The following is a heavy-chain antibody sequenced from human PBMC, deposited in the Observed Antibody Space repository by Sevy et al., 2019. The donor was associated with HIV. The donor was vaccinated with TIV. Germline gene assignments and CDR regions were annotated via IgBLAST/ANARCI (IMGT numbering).Heavy chain of an antibody. V-gene: IGHV3-23*01. CDR1: GFTFSSYA. CDR2: ISGSGGST. J-gene: IGHJ6*02. Sequence: GGSLRLSCAASGFTFSSYAMSWVRQAPGKGLEWVSGISGSGGSTVHADSVKGRFTISRDNSKNTLYLQVNSLRAEDTAVYYCAKDRSPYYFNGMDLWGQGTTVTVSS. CDR3: AKDRSPYYFNGMDL. D-gene: IGHD3-10*01.